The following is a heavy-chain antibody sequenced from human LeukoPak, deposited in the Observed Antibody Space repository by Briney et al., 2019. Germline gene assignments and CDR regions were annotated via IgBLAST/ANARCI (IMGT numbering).Heavy chain of an antibody. Sequence: GGSLRLSCEASGFAFSTYAMSWVRQAPGKGLEWVSVIYSGGSTYYADSVKGRFTISRDNSKNTLYLQMNSLRAEDTAVYYCASGVVVPAAMGLCFDYWGQGTLVTVSS. V-gene: IGHV3-66*01. CDR2: IYSGGST. CDR3: ASGVVVPAAMGLCFDY. D-gene: IGHD2-2*01. J-gene: IGHJ4*02. CDR1: GFAFSTYA.